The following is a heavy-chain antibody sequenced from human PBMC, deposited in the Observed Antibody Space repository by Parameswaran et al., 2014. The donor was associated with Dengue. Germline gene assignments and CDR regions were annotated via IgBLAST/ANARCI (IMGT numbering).Heavy chain of an antibody. CDR2: IRYDGSNK. V-gene: IGHV3-30*02. Sequence: VRQAPGKGLEWVAFIRYDGSNKYYADSVKGRFTISRDNSKNTLYLQMNSLRAEDTAVYYCAKDRNYYDSSGYYPDAFDIWGQGTMVTVSS. CDR3: AKDRNYYDSSGYYPDAFDI. D-gene: IGHD3-22*01. J-gene: IGHJ3*02.